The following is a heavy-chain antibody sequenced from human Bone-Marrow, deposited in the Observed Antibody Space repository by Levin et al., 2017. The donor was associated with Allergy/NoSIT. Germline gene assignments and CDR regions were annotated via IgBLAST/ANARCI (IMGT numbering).Heavy chain of an antibody. CDR1: GGTFSTFP. D-gene: IGHD6-19*01. J-gene: IGHJ4*02. CDR3: ARDWGSGWYYFDS. V-gene: IGHV1-69*06. CDR2: IIPIYNRA. Sequence: SVKVSCKASGGTFSTFPITWVRQAPGQGLEWMGGIIPIYNRANYAQNFQGRVTFTADTSTSTAYMELSSLRSEDTAVYYCARDWGSGWYYFDSWGQGTLVTVSS.